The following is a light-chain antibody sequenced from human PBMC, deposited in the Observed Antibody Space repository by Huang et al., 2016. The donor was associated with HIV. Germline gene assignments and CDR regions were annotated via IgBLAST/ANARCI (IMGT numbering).Light chain of an antibody. Sequence: EIEMTQSPATLSVSPGERATLSCRASQSVSNHLAWYEHIPGQPPRLLIYGAATRATGIPARFSGGGSGTEFTLTISSLQSEDFAVYYCQQYHNWPPEGTFGQGTKVEIK. CDR3: QQYHNWPPEGT. CDR2: GAA. J-gene: IGKJ1*01. V-gene: IGKV3-15*01. CDR1: QSVSNH.